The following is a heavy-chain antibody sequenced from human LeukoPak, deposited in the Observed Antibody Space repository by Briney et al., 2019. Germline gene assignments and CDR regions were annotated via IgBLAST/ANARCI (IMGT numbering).Heavy chain of an antibody. D-gene: IGHD5-24*01. CDR2: IYYSGST. CDR3: ARETDGRYYFDY. J-gene: IGHJ4*02. V-gene: IGHV4-59*01. Sequence: SETLSLTCTVSGGSIGTYYWSWIRQPPGKGLEWIGYIYYSGSTSYNPSLKSRVTISVDTSKNQFSLKLSSVTAADTAVYYCARETDGRYYFDYWGQGTLVTVSS. CDR1: GGSIGTYY.